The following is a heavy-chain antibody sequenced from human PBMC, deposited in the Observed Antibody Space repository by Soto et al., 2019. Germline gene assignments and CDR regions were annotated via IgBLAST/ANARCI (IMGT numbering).Heavy chain of an antibody. CDR2: IDWDDDK. J-gene: IGHJ4*02. CDR3: ARIAIRAGVYFDY. CDR1: GFSLSTSGMR. D-gene: IGHD3-10*01. Sequence: SGPTLVNHTQPRTLTCTFSGFSLSTSGMRVSWIRQPPGKALEWLARIDWDDDKFYSTSLKTRLTISKDTSKNQVVLTMTNMDPMDTATYYCARIAIRAGVYFDYWGQGTLVTVSS. V-gene: IGHV2-70*04.